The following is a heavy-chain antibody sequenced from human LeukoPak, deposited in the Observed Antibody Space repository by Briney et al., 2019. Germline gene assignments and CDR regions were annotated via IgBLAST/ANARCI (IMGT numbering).Heavy chain of an antibody. CDR1: GGSITGYF. J-gene: IGHJ4*02. D-gene: IGHD1-26*01. V-gene: IGHV4-59*01. CDR2: IYYTGST. CDR3: ARGRYGFDS. Sequence: SETLPLTCTVSGGSITGYFWSWLRHPPGKGLEWIGYIYYTGSTNCNPSLKSRVTISVDTSKNQFSLNLTSVTAADTAVYYCARGRYGFDSWGQGTLVTVSS.